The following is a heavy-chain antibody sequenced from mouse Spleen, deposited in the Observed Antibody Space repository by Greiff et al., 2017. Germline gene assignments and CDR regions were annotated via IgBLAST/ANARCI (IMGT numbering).Heavy chain of an antibody. CDR1: GFTFSDYY. CDR2: INYDGSST. J-gene: IGHJ3*01. CDR3: ARGYYGTGFAY. D-gene: IGHD1-2*01. Sequence: EVQLVESEGGLVQPGSSMKLSCTASGFTFSDYYMAWVRQVPEKGLEWVANINYDGSSTYYLDSLKSRFIISRDNAKNILYLQMSSLKSEDTATYYCARGYYGTGFAYWGQGTLVTVSA. V-gene: IGHV5-16*01.